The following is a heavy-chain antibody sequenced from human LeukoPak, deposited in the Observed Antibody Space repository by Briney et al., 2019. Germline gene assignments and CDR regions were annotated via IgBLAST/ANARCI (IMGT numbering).Heavy chain of an antibody. CDR2: ISWDGGST. V-gene: IGHV3-43*01. J-gene: IGHJ4*02. CDR1: GFTFDDYT. D-gene: IGHD6-6*01. CDR3: AIEYSSLNYFDY. Sequence: GGSLRLSCAASGFTFDDYTMHWVRQAPGKGLEWVSLISWDGGSTYYADSVKGRFTISRDNSKNSLYLQMNSLRTEETALYYCAIEYSSLNYFDYWGQGTLVTVSS.